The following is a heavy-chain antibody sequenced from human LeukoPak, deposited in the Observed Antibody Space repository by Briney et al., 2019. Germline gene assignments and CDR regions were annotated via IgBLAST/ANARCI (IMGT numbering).Heavy chain of an antibody. CDR1: GYTFTSYY. V-gene: IGHV1-46*01. J-gene: IGHJ6*02. CDR3: ARDLVVVVVTPSYGMDV. D-gene: IGHD2-15*01. Sequence: ASVKVSCKASGYTFTSYYMHWVRQAPGQGLEWMGIINPSGGSTSYAQKFQGRVTMTRDTSTSTVYMELSSLRSEDTAVYYRARDLVVVVVTPSYGMDVWGQGTTVTVSS. CDR2: INPSGGST.